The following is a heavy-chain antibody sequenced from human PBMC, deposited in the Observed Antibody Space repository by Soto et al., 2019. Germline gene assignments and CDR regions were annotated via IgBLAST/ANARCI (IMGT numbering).Heavy chain of an antibody. Sequence: ASVKVSCKASGYTFTSHDMNWVRQAAGQGLEWMGWMNPNSGNTGYAQKFQGRVTMTRNTSTSTAYMELSSLRSDDTAVYYCARSRKTFYMDVWGKGTTVTVSS. CDR2: MNPNSGNT. V-gene: IGHV1-8*01. J-gene: IGHJ6*03. CDR1: GYTFTSHD. CDR3: ARSRKTFYMDV.